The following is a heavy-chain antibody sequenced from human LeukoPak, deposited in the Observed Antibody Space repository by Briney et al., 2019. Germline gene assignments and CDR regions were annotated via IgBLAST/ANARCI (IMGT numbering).Heavy chain of an antibody. Sequence: PSETLSLTCTVSGGSISSGSYYWSWIRQAAGKGLEWIGRIYTSGSTNYNPSLKSRVTISVDTSKNQFSLKLSSVTAADTAVYYCARGKAGTTHYYYYMDDWGKGTTVTVSS. CDR3: ARGKAGTTHYYYYMDD. V-gene: IGHV4-61*02. CDR1: GGSISSGSYY. D-gene: IGHD1-7*01. J-gene: IGHJ6*03. CDR2: IYTSGST.